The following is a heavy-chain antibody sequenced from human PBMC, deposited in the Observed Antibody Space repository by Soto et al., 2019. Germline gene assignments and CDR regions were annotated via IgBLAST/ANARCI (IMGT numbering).Heavy chain of an antibody. CDR3: ARSPPTDYSNYYYYYGMDV. CDR2: IYPGDSDT. D-gene: IGHD4-4*01. J-gene: IGHJ6*02. Sequence: PGESLKISCKGSGYSFTSYWISWVRQMPGKGLEWMGIIYPGDSDTRYSPSFQGQVTISADKSISTAYLQWSSLKASDTAMYYCARSPPTDYSNYYYYYGMDVWGQGTTVTVSS. V-gene: IGHV5-51*01. CDR1: GYSFTSYW.